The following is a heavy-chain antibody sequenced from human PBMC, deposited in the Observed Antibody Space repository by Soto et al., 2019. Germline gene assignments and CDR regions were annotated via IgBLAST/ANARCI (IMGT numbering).Heavy chain of an antibody. CDR2: IKSKTDGGTT. Sequence: VQLVEPGGGLVKPVGSLRLSCAASGFTFSNVWMNWVRQAPGKGLEWVGRIKSKTDGGTTDYAALVKGRFPISRDDSKHTLYPQINSLKTEDTAVAYCPPLALKYSSGWYEFSDWGQGTLVTVSS. CDR3: PPLALKYSSGWYEFSD. V-gene: IGHV3-15*07. CDR1: GFTFSNVW. J-gene: IGHJ4*02. D-gene: IGHD6-19*01.